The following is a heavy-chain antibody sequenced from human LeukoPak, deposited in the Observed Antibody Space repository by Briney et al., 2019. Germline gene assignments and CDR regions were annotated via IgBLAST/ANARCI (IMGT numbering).Heavy chain of an antibody. CDR2: ISSTGST. V-gene: IGHV4-61*02. Sequence: SETLSLTCTVSSGSLNSGLYYWTWIRQPAGKGLEWIGRISSTGSTTYNPSLKGRGSISLDTSKNSFPLKVTSVTAADTAVYYCARETEEVYSRSWGLYDSYYYMDAWGNGTTVTVS. CDR3: ARETEEVYSRSWGLYDSYYYMDA. CDR1: SGSLNSGLYY. D-gene: IGHD2-21*01. J-gene: IGHJ6*03.